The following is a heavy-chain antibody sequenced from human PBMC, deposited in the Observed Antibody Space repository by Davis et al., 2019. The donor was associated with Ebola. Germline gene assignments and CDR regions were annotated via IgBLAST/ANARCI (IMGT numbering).Heavy chain of an antibody. CDR3: VRGHYDEY. CDR1: GFSLKTYN. CDR2: IHEDGSQR. J-gene: IGHJ4*02. D-gene: IGHD3-22*01. Sequence: PGGSLRLSCTASGFSLKTYNINWVRQAPGKGLEWVANIHEDGSQRNYVDSVRGRFTISRDNAKNTVFLQMNSVRAEDTAVYYCVRGHYDEYWGQGTLVTVSS. V-gene: IGHV3-7*01.